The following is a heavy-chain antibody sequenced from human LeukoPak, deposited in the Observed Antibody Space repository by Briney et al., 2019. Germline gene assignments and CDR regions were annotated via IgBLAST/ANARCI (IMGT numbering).Heavy chain of an antibody. D-gene: IGHD1-7*01. CDR1: GGSISGYY. CDR3: AREAVALPFDP. CDR2: IHYSGNT. V-gene: IGHV4-59*01. Sequence: SETPSLTCTVSGGSISGYYWVWIRQTPGKGLEWIGYIHYSGNTRYNPSLESRVTMSVDTSKNQFSLSLSSVTPADTAIYYCAREAVALPFDPWGQGILVTVSS. J-gene: IGHJ5*02.